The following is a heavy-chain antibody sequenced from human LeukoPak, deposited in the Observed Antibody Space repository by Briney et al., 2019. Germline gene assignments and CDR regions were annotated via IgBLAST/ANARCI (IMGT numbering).Heavy chain of an antibody. Sequence: GGSLRLSCAASEFTFSDYYMSWIRQAPGKGLGWVSYISSSGSTIYYADSVKGRFTISRDNAKNSLYLQMNSLRAEDTAVYYCVRDYRACFDYWGQGTLVTVSS. CDR2: ISSSGSTI. V-gene: IGHV3-11*01. CDR3: VRDYRACFDY. CDR1: EFTFSDYY. J-gene: IGHJ4*02. D-gene: IGHD3-16*02.